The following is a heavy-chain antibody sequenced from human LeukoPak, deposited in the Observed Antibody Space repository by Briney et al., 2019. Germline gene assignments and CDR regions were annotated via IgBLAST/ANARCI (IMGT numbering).Heavy chain of an antibody. CDR1: GFTFSSHE. CDR3: AELGITMIGGV. J-gene: IGHJ6*04. CDR2: ISSSGSTI. V-gene: IGHV3-48*03. D-gene: IGHD3-10*02. Sequence: PGGSLRLSCGASGFTFSSHEMNWVRQAPGKGLEWVSYISSSGSTIYYADSVKGRFTISRDNAKNSLYLQMNSLRAEDTAVYYCAELGITMIGGVWGKGTTVTISS.